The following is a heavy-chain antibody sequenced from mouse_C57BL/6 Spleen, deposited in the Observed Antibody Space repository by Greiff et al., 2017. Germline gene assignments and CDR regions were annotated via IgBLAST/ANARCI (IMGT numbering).Heavy chain of an antibody. V-gene: IGHV1-80*01. Sequence: VKLVESGAELVKPGASVKISCKASGYAFSSYWMNWVKQRPGKGLEWIGQIYPGDGDTNYNGKFKGKATLTADKSSSTAYMQLSSLTSEDSAVYFCARGTTVVATRAMDYWGQGTSVTVSS. J-gene: IGHJ4*01. CDR1: GYAFSSYW. D-gene: IGHD1-1*01. CDR3: ARGTTVVATRAMDY. CDR2: IYPGDGDT.